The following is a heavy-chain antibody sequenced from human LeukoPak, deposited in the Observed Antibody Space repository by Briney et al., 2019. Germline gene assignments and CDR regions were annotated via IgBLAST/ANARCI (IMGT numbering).Heavy chain of an antibody. D-gene: IGHD4-17*01. CDR2: ISDSGDQT. V-gene: IGHV3-23*01. CDR1: GFTFSKYD. J-gene: IGHJ4*02. CDR3: AKEITLTTAYFDY. Sequence: GGSLRLSCVASGFTFSKYDMSWVRQAPGKGLEWVSGISDSGDQTYYADSVRARFAISRDNSKNTLYLQVNSLRAEDTALYYCAKEITLTTAYFDYWGQGTLVTVSS.